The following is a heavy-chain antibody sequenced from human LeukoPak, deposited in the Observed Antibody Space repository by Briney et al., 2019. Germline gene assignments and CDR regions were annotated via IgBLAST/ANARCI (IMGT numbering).Heavy chain of an antibody. CDR2: IRYDGSNK. D-gene: IGHD3-3*01. Sequence: GGSLRLSCAASGFTFSSDPMNWVRQAPGKGLEWVAFIRYDGSNKYYADSVKGRFTISRDNSKNTRYLQMNSLRAEDTAVYYCAKGLLRFLEWSGFDPWGQGTLVTVSS. V-gene: IGHV3-30*02. J-gene: IGHJ5*02. CDR1: GFTFSSDP. CDR3: AKGLLRFLEWSGFDP.